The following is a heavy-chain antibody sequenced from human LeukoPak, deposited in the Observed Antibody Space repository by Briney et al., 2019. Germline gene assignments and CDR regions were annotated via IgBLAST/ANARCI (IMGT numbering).Heavy chain of an antibody. V-gene: IGHV3-23*01. J-gene: IGHJ4*02. CDR2: ISPSGDIT. CDR3: ARDLAYIRFDN. D-gene: IGHD1-1*01. Sequence: PGGSLRLSCAASGFIFSRHGMNWVRQAPGKGLEWVSGISPSGDITYYADSVKGRFTISRDNSKNTVYLQMDSLRFEDAAVYYCARDLAYIRFDNWGQGTLVTVSS. CDR1: GFIFSRHG.